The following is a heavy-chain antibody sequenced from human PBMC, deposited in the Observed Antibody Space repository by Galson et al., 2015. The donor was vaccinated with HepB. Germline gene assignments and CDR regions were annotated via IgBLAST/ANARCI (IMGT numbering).Heavy chain of an antibody. CDR1: GFTFSSYS. J-gene: IGHJ1*01. Sequence: SLRLSCAASGFTFSSYSMNWVRQAPGKGLEWVSYISSSSSTIYYADSVKGRFTISRDNAKNSLYLQMNSLRAEDTAVYYCARDRYSSSWPYFQHWGQGTLVTVSS. V-gene: IGHV3-48*01. CDR3: ARDRYSSSWPYFQH. D-gene: IGHD6-13*01. CDR2: ISSSSSTI.